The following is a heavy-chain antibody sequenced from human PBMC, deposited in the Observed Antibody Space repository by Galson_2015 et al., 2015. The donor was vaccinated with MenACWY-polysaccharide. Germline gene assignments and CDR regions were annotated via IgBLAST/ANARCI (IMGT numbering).Heavy chain of an antibody. J-gene: IGHJ5*02. Sequence: TLSLTCTVSGASIGSGDDYYWTWIRQRPGKGLGWIGYIYYSGSTYYNPSLKSRVIISQDTSKNQLSLNLSSVTAADTAVYYCARAPRGLWFGEAWGQGTLVTVSS. D-gene: IGHD3-10*01. CDR1: GASIGSGDDYY. V-gene: IGHV4-31*03. CDR3: ARAPRGLWFGEA. CDR2: IYYSGST.